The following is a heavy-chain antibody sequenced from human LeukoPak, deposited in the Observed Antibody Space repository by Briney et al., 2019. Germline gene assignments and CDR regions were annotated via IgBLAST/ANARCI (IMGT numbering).Heavy chain of an antibody. J-gene: IGHJ4*02. Sequence: SGGSLRLSCAASGFTVSSKYMSWVGQAPGTGLEWVSTIYSGGSTYYADSVKGRFTISRDNSKNTVYLQMNTLRAEDTAVYYCARGLTFGSGTYYNYFDYWGQGALVTVSS. CDR2: IYSGGST. CDR3: ARGLTFGSGTYYNYFDY. D-gene: IGHD3-10*01. V-gene: IGHV3-66*01. CDR1: GFTVSSKY.